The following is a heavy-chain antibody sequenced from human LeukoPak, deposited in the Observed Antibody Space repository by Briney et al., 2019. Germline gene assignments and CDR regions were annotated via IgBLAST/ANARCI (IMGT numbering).Heavy chain of an antibody. V-gene: IGHV3-7*01. CDR1: GFTFSGYC. CDR3: ARDYYQSKYGSGPFDT. D-gene: IGHD3-10*01. J-gene: IGHJ5*02. Sequence: GGSLRLSCAASGFTFSGYCMSWVRQAPGKGLEWVANIKQDGSEKYYVDSVKGRFTISRDNAKNTLYLQMNSLGAEDTAVYYCARDYYQSKYGSGPFDTCGEGTLVTVSP. CDR2: IKQDGSEK.